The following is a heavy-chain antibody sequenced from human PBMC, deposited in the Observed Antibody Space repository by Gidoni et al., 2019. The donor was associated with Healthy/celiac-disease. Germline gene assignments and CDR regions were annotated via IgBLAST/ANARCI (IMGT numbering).Heavy chain of an antibody. CDR2: SNPGDSDT. CDR1: GSNFPTYW. J-gene: IGHJ6*02. D-gene: IGHD3-10*01. CDR3: ARLHYGSGTYDNYYGIDV. Sequence: VQLVQSGAAAKKPGESLKISCQASGSNFPTYWIAWVRQTPGKGLECMGMSNPGDSDTRYSPSLQGQVTISADKSGDSAYLRWGSRKASDTAMYYCARLHYGSGTYDNYYGIDVWGQGTTVTVSS. V-gene: IGHV5-51*01.